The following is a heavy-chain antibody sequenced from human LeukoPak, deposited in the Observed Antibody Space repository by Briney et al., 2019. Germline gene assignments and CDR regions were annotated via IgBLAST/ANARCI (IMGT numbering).Heavy chain of an antibody. D-gene: IGHD6-13*01. J-gene: IGHJ6*02. CDR1: GGSISSGGYY. CDR3: ARLRQQQLVGYYYYGMDV. CDR2: IYYSGST. Sequence: SETLSLTCTVSGGSISSGGYYWSWIRQPPGKGLEWIGYIYYSGSTNYNPSLKSRVTISVDTSKNQFSLKLSSVTAADTAVYYCARLRQQQLVGYYYYGMDVWGQGTTVTVSS. V-gene: IGHV4-61*08.